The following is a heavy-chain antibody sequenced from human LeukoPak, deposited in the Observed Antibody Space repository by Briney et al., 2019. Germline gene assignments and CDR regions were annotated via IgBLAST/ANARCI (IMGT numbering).Heavy chain of an antibody. V-gene: IGHV1-46*01. D-gene: IGHD2-15*01. CDR3: ARDRCSGGSCYSLLDY. Sequence: ASVKVSCKASGYTFTSYYMHWVRQAPGQGLEWMEIINPSGGSTSYAQKFQGRVTMTRDTSTSTVYMELSSLRSEDTAVYYCARDRCSGGSCYSLLDYWGQGTLVTVSS. J-gene: IGHJ4*02. CDR1: GYTFTSYY. CDR2: INPSGGST.